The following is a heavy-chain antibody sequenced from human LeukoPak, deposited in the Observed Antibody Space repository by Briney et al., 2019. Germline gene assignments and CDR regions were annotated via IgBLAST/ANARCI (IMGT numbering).Heavy chain of an antibody. CDR2: ISSSSSYI. CDR1: GFTFSSYS. J-gene: IGHJ4*02. V-gene: IGHV3-21*01. Sequence: PGGSLRLSCAASGFTFSSYSMNWVRQAPGKGLEWVSSISSSSSYIYYADSVKGRFTISRDNAKNSLYLQMNSLRAEDTAVYYCARDSIVGGSYRYETDYWGQGTLVTVSS. D-gene: IGHD1-26*01. CDR3: ARDSIVGGSYRYETDY.